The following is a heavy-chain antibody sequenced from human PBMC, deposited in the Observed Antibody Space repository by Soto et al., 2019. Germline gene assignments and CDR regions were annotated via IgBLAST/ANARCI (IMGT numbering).Heavy chain of an antibody. D-gene: IGHD3-16*02. Sequence: PGGSLRLSCAASGFTFSSYAMSWVRQAPGKGLEWVSAISGSGGSTYYADSVKGRFTISRDNSKNTLYLQMNSLRAEDTAVYYCAKDAPAYNGLHLGELSVPFLYWGQGTLVTVSS. CDR3: AKDAPAYNGLHLGELSVPFLY. CDR2: ISGSGGST. J-gene: IGHJ4*02. CDR1: GFTFSSYA. V-gene: IGHV3-23*01.